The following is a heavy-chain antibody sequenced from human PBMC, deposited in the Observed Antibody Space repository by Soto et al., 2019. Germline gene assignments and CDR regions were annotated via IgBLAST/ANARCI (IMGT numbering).Heavy chain of an antibody. V-gene: IGHV4-39*01. J-gene: IGHJ5*01. CDR2: IYYDGST. D-gene: IGHD3-16*01. Sequence: LSLTCSVSGGSITSTIDYWGWIRQSPGKGLEWIGNIYYDGSTFYDPSLKSRVTISVDTSKRQFSLRVSSVTAADTAVYYCARRGSDSWRNWFDYWGHGPLVTVSS. CDR3: ARRGSDSWRNWFDY. CDR1: GGSITSTIDY.